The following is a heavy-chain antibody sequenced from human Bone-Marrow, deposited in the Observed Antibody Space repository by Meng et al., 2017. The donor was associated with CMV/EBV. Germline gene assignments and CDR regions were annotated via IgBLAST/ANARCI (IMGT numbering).Heavy chain of an antibody. CDR1: GYSISSGYY. J-gene: IGHJ6*02. CDR3: ARGVVTGTIYYYYGMDV. Sequence: SETLSLTCTVSGYSISSGYYWGWIRQPPGKGLEWIGEINHSGSTNYNPSLKSRVTISVDTSKNQFSLKLSSVTAADTAVYYCARGVVTGTIYYYYGMDVWGQGTTVTV. D-gene: IGHD1-7*01. CDR2: INHSGST. V-gene: IGHV4-38-2*02.